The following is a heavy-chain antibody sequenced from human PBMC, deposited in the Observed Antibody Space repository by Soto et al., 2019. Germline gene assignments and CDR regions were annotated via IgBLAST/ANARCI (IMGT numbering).Heavy chain of an antibody. CDR1: GFTFSNYW. D-gene: IGHD2-2*01. Sequence: GGSLRLSCAASGFTFSNYWMTWVRQVPGKGLEWVANIKRDGSEKYYVDSVEGRFTISRDNAQDSLYLQMNSLRAEDTAVYYCARAQLPPECSSASCYVDYWGQGALVTVSS. V-gene: IGHV3-7*01. CDR2: IKRDGSEK. J-gene: IGHJ4*02. CDR3: ARAQLPPECSSASCYVDY.